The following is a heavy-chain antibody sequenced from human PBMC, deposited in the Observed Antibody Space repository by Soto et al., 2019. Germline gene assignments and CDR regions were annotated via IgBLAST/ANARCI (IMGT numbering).Heavy chain of an antibody. Sequence: GGSLRLSCAASGFTFSSYGMHWVRQAPGKGLEWVAVISYDGSNKYYADSVKGRFTISRDNSKNTLYLQMNSLRAEDTAVYYCATEPGQILRFLVHEYYYYGMDVWGQGTTVTVSS. V-gene: IGHV3-30*03. D-gene: IGHD3-3*01. CDR3: ATEPGQILRFLVHEYYYYGMDV. CDR1: GFTFSSYG. CDR2: ISYDGSNK. J-gene: IGHJ6*02.